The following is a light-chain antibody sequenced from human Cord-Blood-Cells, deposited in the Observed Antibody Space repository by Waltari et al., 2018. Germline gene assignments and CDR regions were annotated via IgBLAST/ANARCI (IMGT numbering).Light chain of an antibody. CDR3: QSYDSSLSGSV. J-gene: IGLJ3*02. Sequence: QSVLTQPPSVSGAPGQRVTISCTGSSPHIGAVYDVPWYQQLPGKAPKLLIYGNSSRPSWVPDRFSGSKSGTSASLAITGLQAEDEADYYCQSYDSSLSGSVFGGGTKLTVL. CDR1: SPHIGAVYD. V-gene: IGLV1-40*01. CDR2: GNS.